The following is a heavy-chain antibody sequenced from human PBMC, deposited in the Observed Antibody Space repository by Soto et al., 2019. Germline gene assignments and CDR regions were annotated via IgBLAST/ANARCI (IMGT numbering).Heavy chain of an antibody. CDR3: ARAVAVPADFDY. Sequence: QVQLVQSGAEEKKPGASVKVSCKASGYTFTGYAMHWVRQAPGQRLEWMGWINAGNGNTKYSQKFQGRVTINRDTSANTAYMELSSLRSEDTAVYYCARAVAVPADFDYWGQGTLVTVSS. CDR1: GYTFTGYA. V-gene: IGHV1-3*05. CDR2: INAGNGNT. J-gene: IGHJ4*02. D-gene: IGHD6-19*01.